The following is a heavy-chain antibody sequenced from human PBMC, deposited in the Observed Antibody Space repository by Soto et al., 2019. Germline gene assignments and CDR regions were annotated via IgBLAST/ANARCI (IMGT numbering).Heavy chain of an antibody. Sequence: QVQLVQSGAEVKKPGASVKVSCEASGYTFIDYYMHWVRQAPGQGFARMGRISRKSGGTNYAQKFQARVTMTWDTSVNTAYMELSSLMSEDTAVYYCARPPGYISDWYYFDLWGQGTLVTVSS. CDR1: GYTFIDYY. CDR2: ISRKSGGT. CDR3: ARPPGYISDWYYFDL. J-gene: IGHJ4*02. D-gene: IGHD6-19*01. V-gene: IGHV1-2*02.